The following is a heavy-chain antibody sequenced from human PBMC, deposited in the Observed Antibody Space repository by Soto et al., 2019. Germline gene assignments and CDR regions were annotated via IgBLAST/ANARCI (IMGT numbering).Heavy chain of an antibody. J-gene: IGHJ4*02. CDR2: IKSKSAGGTT. D-gene: IGHD3-22*01. CDR1: GCTFSNAW. V-gene: IGHV3-15*01. Sequence: PGGSLRLSCAASGCTFSNAWMSWVRQAPGKGLEWVGRIKSKSAGGTTEYDAPVKDRFTISRDDSKNTLYLQMNSLKIEDTAVYYCARGHRSSGKIFDSWGQGTLVTVSS. CDR3: ARGHRSSGKIFDS.